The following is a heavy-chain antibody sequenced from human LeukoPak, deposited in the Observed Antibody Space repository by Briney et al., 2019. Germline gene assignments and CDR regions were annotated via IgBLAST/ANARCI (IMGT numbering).Heavy chain of an antibody. V-gene: IGHV4-39*02. Sequence: SETLSLTCTVSSASISSSPHFWAWIRQSPGKGLEWIGSISYSGTTYYNPSLKSRVTISVDTSENHFSLKLSSVTAADTAVYYCARGVSAGVWGQGTLVTVSS. CDR2: ISYSGTT. D-gene: IGHD6-13*01. CDR3: ARGVSAGV. J-gene: IGHJ4*02. CDR1: SASISSSPHF.